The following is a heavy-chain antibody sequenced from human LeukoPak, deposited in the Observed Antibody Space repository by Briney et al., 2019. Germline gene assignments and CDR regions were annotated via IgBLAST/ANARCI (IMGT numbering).Heavy chain of an antibody. Sequence: SETLSLTCAVYGGSFSGYYWSWIRQPPGKGLEWIGEINHGGSTNYNPSLKSRVTISVDTSKNQFSLKLSSVTAADTAVYYCARGVSSGWFDYWGQGTLVTVSS. J-gene: IGHJ4*02. V-gene: IGHV4-34*01. CDR1: GGSFSGYY. D-gene: IGHD6-19*01. CDR3: ARGVSSGWFDY. CDR2: INHGGST.